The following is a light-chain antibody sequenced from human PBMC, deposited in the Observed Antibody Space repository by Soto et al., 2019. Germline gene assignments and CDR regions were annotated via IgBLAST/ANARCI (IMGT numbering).Light chain of an antibody. CDR2: VAS. Sequence: DIQMTQSPSSLSASVGDRVTVTCRASQGIRNDLGWYQQKPGKAPKRLIYVASTLQSGVPSRFSGSGSGTEFTLTISSLQPDDFATYYCQQYNGYSTWTLGQGTKVDIK. CDR3: QQYNGYSTWT. V-gene: IGKV1-17*01. CDR1: QGIRND. J-gene: IGKJ1*01.